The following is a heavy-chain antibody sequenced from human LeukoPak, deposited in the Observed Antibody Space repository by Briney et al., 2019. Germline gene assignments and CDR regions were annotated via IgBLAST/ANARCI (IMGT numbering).Heavy chain of an antibody. CDR3: ARGVDYDFWSGSGYYMDV. V-gene: IGHV1-8*03. CDR2: MNPNSGNT. D-gene: IGHD3-3*01. Sequence: SVKVSCKASGYTFTSYDINWVRQATGQGLEWMGWMNPNSGNTGYAQKFQGRVTITRNTSISTAYMELSSLRSEDTAVYYCARGVDYDFWSGSGYYMDVWGKGTTVTVSS. J-gene: IGHJ6*03. CDR1: GYTFTSYD.